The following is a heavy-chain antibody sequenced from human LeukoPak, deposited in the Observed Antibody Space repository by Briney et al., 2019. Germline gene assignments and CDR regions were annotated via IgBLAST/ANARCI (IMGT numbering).Heavy chain of an antibody. D-gene: IGHD3-22*01. Sequence: SETLSLTCTVSGGSISSSSYYWGWIRQPPGKGLEWIGSIYYSGSTYYNPSLKSRVTISVDTSKNQFSLKLSSVTAADTAVYYCARLRYYDSSGYTYYFDDWGQGTLVTVSS. CDR1: GGSISSSSYY. CDR2: IYYSGST. CDR3: ARLRYYDSSGYTYYFDD. J-gene: IGHJ4*02. V-gene: IGHV4-39*01.